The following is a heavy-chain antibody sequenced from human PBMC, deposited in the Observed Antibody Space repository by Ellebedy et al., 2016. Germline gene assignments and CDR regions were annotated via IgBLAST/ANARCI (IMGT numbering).Heavy chain of an antibody. CDR2: ITSTGSGI. D-gene: IGHD3-10*01. V-gene: IGHV3-11*04. J-gene: IGHJ4*02. CDR1: EFTFTDYY. Sequence: GGSLRLSXAASEFTFTDYYMIWIRQAPGKGLEWVSSITSTGSGIDYADSVKGRFTISRDNAKNSLYLQMNSLRAEDTAVYYCTRDGLPSTYYGSGSYPLSDYWGQGTLVTVSS. CDR3: TRDGLPSTYYGSGSYPLSDY.